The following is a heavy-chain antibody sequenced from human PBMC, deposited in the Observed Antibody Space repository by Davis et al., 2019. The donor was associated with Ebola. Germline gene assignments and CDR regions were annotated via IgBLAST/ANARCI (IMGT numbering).Heavy chain of an antibody. D-gene: IGHD4/OR15-4a*01. J-gene: IGHJ6*04. CDR2: INPSGGST. CDR3: ARNMGMVNPYGMDV. Sequence: ASVKVSCKASGDTFMTFGFSWVRQAPGQGLEWMGVINPSGGSTSYAQRLQGRVTMTRDTSTSTVYLELSSLKSEDTAVYYCARNMGMVNPYGMDVWGKGTTVTVSS. V-gene: IGHV1-46*04. CDR1: GDTFMTFG.